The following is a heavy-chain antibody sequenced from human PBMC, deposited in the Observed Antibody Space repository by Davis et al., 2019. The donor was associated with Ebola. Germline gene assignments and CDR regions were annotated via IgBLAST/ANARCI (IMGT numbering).Heavy chain of an antibody. Sequence: PGGSLRLSCTASEFSITDDFMSWIRQSPGKGLEWVPYTGASSTSYANSVKGRFTVSGDRATNSLYLQMNSLRDEDTALYYCSRGGAVKFDYWGQGTLVTVSS. CDR3: SRGGAVKFDY. CDR2: TGASSTS. D-gene: IGHD4-17*01. CDR1: EFSITDDF. J-gene: IGHJ4*02. V-gene: IGHV3-11*06.